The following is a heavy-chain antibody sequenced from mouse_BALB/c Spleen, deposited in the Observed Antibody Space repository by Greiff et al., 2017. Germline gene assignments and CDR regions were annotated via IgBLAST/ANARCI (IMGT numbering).Heavy chain of an antibody. J-gene: IGHJ1*01. CDR2: INPYNGAT. D-gene: IGHD4-1*01. CDR3: ARSNWEWYFDV. V-gene: IGHV1-26*01. Sequence: EVQLQQSGPELVKPGASVKISCKASGYSFTGYYMHWVKQSHVKSLEWIGRINPYNGATSYNQNFKDKASLTVDKSSSTAYMELHSLTSEDSAVYYCARSNWEWYFDVWGAGTTVTVSS. CDR1: GYSFTGYY.